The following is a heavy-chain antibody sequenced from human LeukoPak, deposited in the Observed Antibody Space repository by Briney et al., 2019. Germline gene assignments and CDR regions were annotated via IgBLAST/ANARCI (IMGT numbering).Heavy chain of an antibody. CDR3: ARDYGDYVGYYYYYMDV. Sequence: GGSLRLSCAASGFTFSCYSMNWVRQAPGKGLEWVSYISSSSSTIYYADSVRGRFTISRDNAKNSLYLQMNSLRAEDTAVYYCARDYGDYVGYYYYYMDVWGKGTTVTVSS. V-gene: IGHV3-48*01. D-gene: IGHD4-17*01. CDR1: GFTFSCYS. CDR2: ISSSSSTI. J-gene: IGHJ6*03.